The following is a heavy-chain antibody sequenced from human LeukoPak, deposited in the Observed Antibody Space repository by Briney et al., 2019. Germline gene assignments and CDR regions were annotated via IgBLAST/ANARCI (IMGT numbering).Heavy chain of an antibody. Sequence: GGSLRLSCAASGFTFDDYGMSWVRQAPGKGLEWVSGINWNGGSTGYADSVKGRFTISRDNSKHSLYLQMNSLRTEDTALYYCAKGTGKSTLNWFDPWGQGTLVTVSS. CDR3: AKGTGKSTLNWFDP. V-gene: IGHV3-20*04. D-gene: IGHD1-14*01. CDR2: INWNGGST. J-gene: IGHJ5*02. CDR1: GFTFDDYG.